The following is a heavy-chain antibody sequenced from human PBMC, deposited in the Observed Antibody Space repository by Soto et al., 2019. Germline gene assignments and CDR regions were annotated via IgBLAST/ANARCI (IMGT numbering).Heavy chain of an antibody. D-gene: IGHD3-9*01. CDR1: GYVFTSFA. CDR3: ARTLYDILTGYYPDY. V-gene: IGHV1-3*04. CDR2: INTGNGDS. J-gene: IGHJ4*02. Sequence: ASVKVSCKTSGYVFTSFAIHWMRQAPGQGPEWMGWINTGNGDSKYSEKFQDRVTMTRDTSTSTAYMELRSLRSDDTAVYYGARTLYDILTGYYPDYWGQGTLVTVSS.